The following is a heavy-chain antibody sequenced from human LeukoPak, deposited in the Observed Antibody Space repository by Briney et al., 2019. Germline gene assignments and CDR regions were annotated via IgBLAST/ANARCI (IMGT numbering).Heavy chain of an antibody. CDR1: GYTFTGYY. D-gene: IGHD2-21*02. V-gene: IGHV1-2*02. J-gene: IGHJ4*02. Sequence: ASVKVSCKASGYTFTGYYMHWVRQAPGQGLEWMGWINPNSGGTNYAQKFQGRVTMTRDTSISTAYMELSRLRSDDPAVYYCARGHIVVVTANPDSDYWGQGTLVTVSS. CDR2: INPNSGGT. CDR3: ARGHIVVVTANPDSDY.